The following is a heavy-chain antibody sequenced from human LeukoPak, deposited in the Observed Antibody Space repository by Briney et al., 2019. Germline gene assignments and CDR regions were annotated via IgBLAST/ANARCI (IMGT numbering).Heavy chain of an antibody. Sequence: SVKVSCKASGGTFSSYAISWVRQAPGQGLEWMGGIIPIFGTANYAQKFQGRVTITADESTSTAYMELSSLRSEDTAVYYCARDLGGRGSPYYYYMDVWGKGTTVTVSS. J-gene: IGHJ6*03. CDR2: IIPIFGTA. CDR3: ARDLGGRGSPYYYYMDV. V-gene: IGHV1-69*13. D-gene: IGHD1-26*01. CDR1: GGTFSSYA.